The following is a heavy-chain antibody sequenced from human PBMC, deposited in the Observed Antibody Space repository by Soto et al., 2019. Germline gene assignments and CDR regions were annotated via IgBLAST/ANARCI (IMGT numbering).Heavy chain of an antibody. D-gene: IGHD6-6*01. V-gene: IGHV1-69*06. Sequence: SVKVSCNASGGTFSSYGISWVRQAPGQGLEWMGGIIPIFGTANYAQKFQGRVTITADKSPSTAYMELSSLGSEDTAVYYCAREGRIDLSSSSFDYWGQGTLVTVSS. J-gene: IGHJ4*02. CDR1: GGTFSSYG. CDR2: IIPIFGTA. CDR3: AREGRIDLSSSSFDY.